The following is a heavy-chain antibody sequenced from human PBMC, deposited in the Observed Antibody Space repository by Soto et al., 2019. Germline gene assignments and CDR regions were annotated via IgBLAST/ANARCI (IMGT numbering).Heavy chain of an antibody. D-gene: IGHD5-12*01. J-gene: IGHJ4*02. CDR1: GGTLTNYT. Sequence: QVQLVQSGAEVKKPGSSVKVYCKTSGGTLTNYTINWVRQAPGQGLEGMGRIIPLLDRARYAQKFQGRVTIIADKSTSTAYLEVISRSSEDTAVYYCARIQYSGYASDSWGQGTVVSVSS. CDR2: IIPLLDRA. CDR3: ARIQYSGYASDS. V-gene: IGHV1-69*02.